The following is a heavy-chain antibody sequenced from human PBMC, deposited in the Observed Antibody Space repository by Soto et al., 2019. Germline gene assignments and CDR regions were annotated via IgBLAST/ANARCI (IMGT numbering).Heavy chain of an antibody. Sequence: SETLSLTCTVSGGSISSGGYYWSRIRQHPGKGLEWIGYIYYSGSTYYNPSLKSRVTISVDTSKNQFSLKLSSVTAADTAVYYCAGGPGIAAEGYYYYYGMDVWGQGTTVTVSS. J-gene: IGHJ6*02. CDR2: IYYSGST. CDR3: AGGPGIAAEGYYYYYGMDV. V-gene: IGHV4-31*03. CDR1: GGSISSGGYY. D-gene: IGHD6-13*01.